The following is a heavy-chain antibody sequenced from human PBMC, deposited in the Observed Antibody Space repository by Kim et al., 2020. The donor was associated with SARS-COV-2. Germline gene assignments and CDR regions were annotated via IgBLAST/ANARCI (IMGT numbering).Heavy chain of an antibody. CDR2: IYYTGST. CDR1: GGSIISYY. D-gene: IGHD3-10*01. Sequence: SETLSLTCSVSGGSIISYYWSWIRQPPGKGLEWIGYIYYTGSTNYNPSLKSRVTISVDTSKNQFSLKLSSVTAEDTAVYYCARGGLMVRGVIIGYYFDYWGQGTLVTVSS. CDR3: ARGGLMVRGVIIGYYFDY. J-gene: IGHJ4*02. V-gene: IGHV4-59*13.